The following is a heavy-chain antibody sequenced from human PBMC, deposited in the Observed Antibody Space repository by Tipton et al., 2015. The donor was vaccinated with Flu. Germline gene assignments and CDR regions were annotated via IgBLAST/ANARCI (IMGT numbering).Heavy chain of an antibody. CDR1: GGFITSGSYY. CDR3: ARGSGSGTYVIFDY. D-gene: IGHD3-10*01. J-gene: IGHJ4*02. V-gene: IGHV4-61*02. CDR2: IYSGGST. Sequence: TLSLTCSISGGFITSGSYYWSWIRQPAGKGLEWIGRIYSGGSTNYNPSLKSRVTMSADTSKNQFSLKLSSVTAADTAVYYCARGSGSGTYVIFDYWGQGTLVTVSS.